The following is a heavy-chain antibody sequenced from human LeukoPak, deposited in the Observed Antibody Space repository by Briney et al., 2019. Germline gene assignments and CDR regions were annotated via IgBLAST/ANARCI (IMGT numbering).Heavy chain of an antibody. CDR1: GYTFTSYD. J-gene: IGHJ4*02. Sequence: ASVKVSCKASGYTFTSYDINWVRQATGQGLEWMGWMNPNSGNTGYAQKFQGRVTITADKSTSTAYMELSSLRSEDTAVYYCARNYRDYAYYFDYWGQGTLVTVSS. D-gene: IGHD4-17*01. CDR2: MNPNSGNT. CDR3: ARNYRDYAYYFDY. V-gene: IGHV1-8*01.